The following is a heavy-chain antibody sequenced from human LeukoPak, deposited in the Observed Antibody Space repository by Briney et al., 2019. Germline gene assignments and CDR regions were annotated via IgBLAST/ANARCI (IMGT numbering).Heavy chain of an antibody. J-gene: IGHJ4*02. V-gene: IGHV3-30-3*01. D-gene: IGHD3-22*01. Sequence: GGSLRLSCAASGFTFSSYAMHWVRQAPGKGLEWVAVISYDGSNKYYADSVKGRFTISRDNSKNTLYLQMNSLRAEDTAVYYCAKDYYDSSGYYSYHFDYWGQGTLVTVSS. CDR3: AKDYYDSSGYYSYHFDY. CDR1: GFTFSSYA. CDR2: ISYDGSNK.